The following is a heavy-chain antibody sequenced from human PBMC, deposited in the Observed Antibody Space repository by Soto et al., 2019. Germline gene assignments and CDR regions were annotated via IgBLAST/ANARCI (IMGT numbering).Heavy chain of an antibody. CDR3: AKAVVGYGGNFRYYGMDV. Sequence: QVQLVESGGGVVQPGRSLRLSCAASGFTFSSYGMHWVRQAPGKGLEWVAVISYDGSNKYYADSVKGRFTISRDNSKNTLYLQMNSLRAEDTAVYYCAKAVVGYGGNFRYYGMDVWGQGTTVTVSS. D-gene: IGHD4-17*01. CDR2: ISYDGSNK. CDR1: GFTFSSYG. J-gene: IGHJ6*02. V-gene: IGHV3-30*18.